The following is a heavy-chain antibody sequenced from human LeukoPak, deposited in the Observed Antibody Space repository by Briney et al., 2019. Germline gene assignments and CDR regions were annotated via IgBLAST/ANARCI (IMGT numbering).Heavy chain of an antibody. V-gene: IGHV3-30*18. CDR1: GFTFSAFG. D-gene: IGHD5-12*01. CDR3: AKDRGGYTYYPFLSYFFDS. CDR2: ISYDGKDR. J-gene: IGHJ4*02. Sequence: PGKSLRLSCAASGFTFSAFGIHWVRQAPGKGLEWVTGISYDGKDRNYAESVKGRFTISRDDSKNTVYLQMSSLTTEDTAVYYCAKDRGGYTYYPFLSYFFDSWGQETLVTVSS.